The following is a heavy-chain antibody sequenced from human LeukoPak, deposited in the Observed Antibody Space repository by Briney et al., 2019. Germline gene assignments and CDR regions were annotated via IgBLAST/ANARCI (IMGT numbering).Heavy chain of an antibody. CDR3: AIPIGGGVDY. V-gene: IGHV4-39*01. CDR2: IYYSGST. CDR1: GGSISSSSYY. Sequence: SETLSLTCTVSGGSISSSSYYWGWIRQPPGKGLEWIGSIYYSGSTYYNPSLKSRVTISVDTSKNQFSLKLSSVTAADTAVYYCAIPIGGGVDYWGQGTLVTVSS. D-gene: IGHD3-16*01. J-gene: IGHJ4*02.